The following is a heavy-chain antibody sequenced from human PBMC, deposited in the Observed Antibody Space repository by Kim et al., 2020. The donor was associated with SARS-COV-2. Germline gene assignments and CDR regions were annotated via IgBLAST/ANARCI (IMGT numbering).Heavy chain of an antibody. CDR3: ARRPVGYKSVWFDP. D-gene: IGHD5-12*01. V-gene: IGHV4-59*08. J-gene: IGHJ5*02. Sequence: NSSLKSRVTISVDTSKNQFSLKLSSVTAADTAVYYCARRPVGYKSVWFDPWGQGTLVTVSS.